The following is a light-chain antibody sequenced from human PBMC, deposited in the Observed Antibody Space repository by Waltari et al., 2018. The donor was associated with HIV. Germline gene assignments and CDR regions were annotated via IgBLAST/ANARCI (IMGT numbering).Light chain of an antibody. Sequence: IVMTQSPLSLSVTPGEPAAISCRSSQSLLHSNGYNYLDWYLQKPGQSPHLLIYLGSNRASGVPDRFSGSGSDTTFTLKISRVEADDVGVYYCMQALQTPPTFGQGTKVEIK. V-gene: IGKV2-28*01. CDR2: LGS. CDR1: QSLLHSNGYNY. J-gene: IGKJ1*01. CDR3: MQALQTPPT.